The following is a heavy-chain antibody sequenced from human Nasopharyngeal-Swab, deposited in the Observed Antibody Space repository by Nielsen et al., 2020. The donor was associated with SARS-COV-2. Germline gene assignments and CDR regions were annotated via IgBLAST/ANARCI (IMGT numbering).Heavy chain of an antibody. V-gene: IGHV3-73*01. CDR3: TRCGGGCYSGRDY. Sequence: GESLKISCAASGFTFSDSAIHWVRQASGKGLEWVGRFRSKGNNYATAYSASVKGRFTIFRDDPTNTAYLQMNSLKTEDTAVYYCTRCGGGCYSGRDYWGQGTLVTVSS. J-gene: IGHJ4*02. CDR2: FRSKGNNYAT. CDR1: GFTFSDSA. D-gene: IGHD2-15*01.